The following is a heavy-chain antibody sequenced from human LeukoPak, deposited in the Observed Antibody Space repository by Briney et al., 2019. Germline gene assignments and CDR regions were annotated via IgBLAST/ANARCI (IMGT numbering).Heavy chain of an antibody. V-gene: IGHV4-30-2*01. D-gene: IGHD1-1*01. Sequence: SETLSLTCAVSGDSISYESYYWNWIRQAPGKGPEWIGNIYRGRTRLNPSLTSRVAISVDMSKNQFSLKLRSVTAADTAVYYCARAERTVNVFDIWGQGTIVTVSS. CDR2: IYRGRT. CDR3: ARAERTVNVFDI. J-gene: IGHJ3*02. CDR1: GDSISYESYY.